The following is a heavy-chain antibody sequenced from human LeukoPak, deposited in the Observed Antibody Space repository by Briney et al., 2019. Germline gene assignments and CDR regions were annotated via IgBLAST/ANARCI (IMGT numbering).Heavy chain of an antibody. CDR3: ARLGADSSGYKMACDY. CDR1: GGSVSSSSYY. V-gene: IGHV4-39*01. J-gene: IGHJ4*02. CDR2: IYYSGST. D-gene: IGHD3-22*01. Sequence: ASETLSLTCTVSGGSVSSSSYYWGWIRQPPGKGLEWIGSIYYSGSTYYNPSLKSRVSISVDTSKNQFSLKLNSLTAADTAVYYCARLGADSSGYKMACDYWGQGTLVTVSS.